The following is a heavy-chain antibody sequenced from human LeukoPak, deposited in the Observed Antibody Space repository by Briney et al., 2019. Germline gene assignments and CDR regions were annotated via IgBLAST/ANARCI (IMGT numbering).Heavy chain of an antibody. CDR2: ISGSGTST. CDR1: GFTFNNYA. CDR3: AKDQAVLLVVTPFDY. V-gene: IGHV3-23*01. Sequence: PGGSLRLSCAASGFTFNNYAMTWVRQAPGKGLEWVSAISGSGTSTYYADSVKGRFTISRDNSKNTLYLQMNSLRVEDTALYYCAKDQAVLLVVTPFDYWGQGTLVTVSS. D-gene: IGHD3-22*01. J-gene: IGHJ4*02.